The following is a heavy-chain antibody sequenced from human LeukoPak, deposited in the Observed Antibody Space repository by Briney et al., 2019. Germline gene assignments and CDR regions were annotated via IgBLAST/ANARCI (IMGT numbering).Heavy chain of an antibody. CDR1: GFTFSDYY. CDR3: ARDTLGYFDREPYYFDY. V-gene: IGHV3-11*01. D-gene: IGHD3-9*01. CDR2: ISSSGSTR. Sequence: GGSLRLSRAASGFTFSDYYMSWIRQAPGRGLEWVSYISSSGSTRYYADSVKGRFTISRDNAKNSLYLQMNSLRAEDTAVYYCARDTLGYFDREPYYFDYWGQGTLVTVSS. J-gene: IGHJ4*02.